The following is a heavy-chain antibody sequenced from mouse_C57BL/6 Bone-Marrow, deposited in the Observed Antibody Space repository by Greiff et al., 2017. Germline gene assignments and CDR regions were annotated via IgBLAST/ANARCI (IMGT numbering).Heavy chain of an antibody. CDR3: ARDYSNYPYYFDY. J-gene: IGHJ2*01. Sequence: EVQLQQSGPVLVKPGASVKMSCKASGYTFTDYYMNWVKQSHGKSLEWIGVINPYNGGTSYNQKFKGKATLTVDKSSSTAYMELNSLTSEDSAVYYCARDYSNYPYYFDYWGQGTTLTVSS. D-gene: IGHD2-5*01. CDR1: GYTFTDYY. V-gene: IGHV1-19*01. CDR2: INPYNGGT.